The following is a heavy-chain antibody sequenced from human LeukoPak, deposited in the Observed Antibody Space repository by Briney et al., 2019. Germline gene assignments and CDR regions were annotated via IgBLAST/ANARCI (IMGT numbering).Heavy chain of an antibody. J-gene: IGHJ3*02. CDR3: ARPSIAARWGDAFDI. D-gene: IGHD6-6*01. V-gene: IGHV3-30-3*01. CDR2: ISYDGSNK. CDR1: GFTFSSYA. Sequence: GGSLRLSCAASGFTFSSYAMHWVRQAPGKGLEWVAVISYDGSNKYYADSVKGRFTISRDNSKNTLYLQMNSLRAEDTAVYYCARPSIAARWGDAFDIWGQGTMVTVSS.